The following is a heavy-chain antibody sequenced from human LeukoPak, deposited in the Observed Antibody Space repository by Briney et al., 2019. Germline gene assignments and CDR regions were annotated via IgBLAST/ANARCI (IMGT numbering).Heavy chain of an antibody. V-gene: IGHV3-48*04. CDR2: ISSSSSTI. CDR3: AREGTLWFGANYYYYYMDV. Sequence: GGSLRLSCAASGFTFSSYSMNWVRQAPGKGLEWVSYISSSSSTIYYADSVKGRFTISRDNAKNSLYLQMNSLRAEDTAVYYCAREGTLWFGANYYYYYMDVWGKGTTVTISS. D-gene: IGHD3-10*01. J-gene: IGHJ6*03. CDR1: GFTFSSYS.